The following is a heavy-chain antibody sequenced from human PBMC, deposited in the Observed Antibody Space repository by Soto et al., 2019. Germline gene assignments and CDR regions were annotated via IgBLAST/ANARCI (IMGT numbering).Heavy chain of an antibody. CDR3: AKDIGRFLTGNAFDI. CDR2: ISWNRGSI. CDR1: GFSFIDYA. D-gene: IGHD3-3*01. J-gene: IGHJ3*02. V-gene: IGHV3-9*01. Sequence: EVQLVESGGGLVQPGRSLRVSCAASGFSFIDYAMHWVRQAPGKGLEWVSGISWNRGSIAYADSVKGRFIISRDNVKNSLYLEMNSVRAEDTAFYYCAKDIGRFLTGNAFDIWGQGTMVTVSS.